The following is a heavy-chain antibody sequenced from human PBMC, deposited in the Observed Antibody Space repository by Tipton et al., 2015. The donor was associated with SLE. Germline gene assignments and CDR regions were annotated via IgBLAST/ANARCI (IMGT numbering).Heavy chain of an antibody. CDR3: ASYGYCSSTSCGSMGY. Sequence: QLVQSGAEVKKPGASVKVSCKASGYTFTTYGISWVQQAPGQGLEWMGWISTYNGNTNYAQKLQGRVTMTTDTSTSTAYMELRSLRSDDTAVYYCASYGYCSSTSCGSMGYWGQGTLVTVSS. V-gene: IGHV1-18*01. J-gene: IGHJ4*02. CDR1: GYTFTTYG. D-gene: IGHD2-2*03. CDR2: ISTYNGNT.